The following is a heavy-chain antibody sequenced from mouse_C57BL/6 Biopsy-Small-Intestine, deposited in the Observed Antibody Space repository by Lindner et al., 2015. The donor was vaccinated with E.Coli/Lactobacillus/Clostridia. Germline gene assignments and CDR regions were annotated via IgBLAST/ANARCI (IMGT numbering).Heavy chain of an antibody. V-gene: IGHV1-82*01. CDR3: ARGGTFSNYRYFDV. CDR2: NNPGDGNS. Sequence: VQLQESGPELVKPGASVKISCKASGYAFSSSWMNWVKQRPGKGLEWIGRNNPGDGNSNYNGKFNGRATLTADKFSSTAYMQLSSLTSEDSAVYFCARGGTFSNYRYFDVWGAGTTVTVSS. D-gene: IGHD2-5*01. J-gene: IGHJ1*01. CDR1: GYAFSSSW.